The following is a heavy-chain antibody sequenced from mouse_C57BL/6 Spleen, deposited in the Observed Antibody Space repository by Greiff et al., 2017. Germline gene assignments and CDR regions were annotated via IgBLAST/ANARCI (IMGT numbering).Heavy chain of an antibody. CDR3: ARIYYDYDGLAY. CDR1: GYSFTGYY. V-gene: IGHV1-42*01. J-gene: IGHJ3*01. Sequence: EVQLQQSGPELVKPGASVKISCKASGYSFTGYYMNWVKQSPEKSLEWIGEINPSTGGTTYNQKFKAKATLTVDKSSSTAYMQLKSLTSEDSAVYYCARIYYDYDGLAYWGQGTLVTVSA. D-gene: IGHD2-4*01. CDR2: INPSTGGT.